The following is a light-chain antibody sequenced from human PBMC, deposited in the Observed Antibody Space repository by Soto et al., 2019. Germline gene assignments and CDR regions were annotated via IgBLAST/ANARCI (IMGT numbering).Light chain of an antibody. CDR2: AAS. CDR1: QDISSW. CDR3: QQADSFPLT. V-gene: IGKV1D-12*01. J-gene: IGKJ4*01. Sequence: DIQMTQSPSSVSASVGDRVIITCRASQDISSWLAWYQQKAGEAPKLLIFAASRLHSGVPSRFSGSVSGTDFTLTITNLQPEDLATYYCQQADSFPLTFGGGTKVEIK.